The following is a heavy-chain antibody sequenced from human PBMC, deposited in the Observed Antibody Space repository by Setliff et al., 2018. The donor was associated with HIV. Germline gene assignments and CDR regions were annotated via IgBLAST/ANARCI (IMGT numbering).Heavy chain of an antibody. CDR2: ISSSSSYI. J-gene: IGHJ6*03. Sequence: PGGSLRLSCAASGFTFSSYSMNWVRQAPGKGLEWVSSISSSSSYIYYADSVTGRFTISRDNAEYSLYLQMNSLRAEDTAVYYCARVFWYGLPQIYYYMDVWGKGTTVTVSS. D-gene: IGHD2-8*02. V-gene: IGHV3-21*01. CDR1: GFTFSSYS. CDR3: ARVFWYGLPQIYYYMDV.